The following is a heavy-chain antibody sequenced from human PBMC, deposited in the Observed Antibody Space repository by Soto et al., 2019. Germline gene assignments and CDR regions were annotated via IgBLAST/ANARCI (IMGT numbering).Heavy chain of an antibody. D-gene: IGHD6-13*01. CDR1: GFTFSNAW. V-gene: IGHV3-15*01. CDR3: TTDPTGSSWYDAFDI. Sequence: GGSLRLSCAASGFTFSNAWMSWVRQAPGKGLEWVGRIKSKTDGGTTDYAAPVKGRFTISRDDSKNTLYLQMNSLKTEDTAVYYCTTDPTGSSWYDAFDIWGQGTMVTVSS. J-gene: IGHJ3*02. CDR2: IKSKTDGGTT.